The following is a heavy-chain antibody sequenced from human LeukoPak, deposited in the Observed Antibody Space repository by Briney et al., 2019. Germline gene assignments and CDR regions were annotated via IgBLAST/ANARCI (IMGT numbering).Heavy chain of an antibody. Sequence: CLTLSCAPAGFTISINYMGSVRHAAGEWLGWELVVYGGGGTSSPDSGRGGSTISRDKSKNTLYLQMNSLRAEDTAVYYCAREDSPGVFDYWGQGTLVTVSS. CDR1: GFTISINY. CDR2: VYGGGGT. J-gene: IGHJ4*02. CDR3: AREDSPGVFDY. V-gene: IGHV3-53*01. D-gene: IGHD2-15*01.